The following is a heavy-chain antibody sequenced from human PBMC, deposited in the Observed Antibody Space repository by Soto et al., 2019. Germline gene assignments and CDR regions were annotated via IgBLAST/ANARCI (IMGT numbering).Heavy chain of an antibody. CDR3: ARGRNYGGSGYFFEHYIDY. D-gene: IGHD3-22*01. J-gene: IGHJ4*02. CDR1: GVSVTTENHY. CDR2: VHYSGST. Sequence: SETLSLTCTVSGVSVTTENHYWSWIRQSLGEGLEWIGYVHYSGSTNYHPSLKGRVLISIGTSKRQFSLDLRSVTAADTAVYFCARGRNYGGSGYFFEHYIDYWGQGTPVTVSS. V-gene: IGHV4-61*01.